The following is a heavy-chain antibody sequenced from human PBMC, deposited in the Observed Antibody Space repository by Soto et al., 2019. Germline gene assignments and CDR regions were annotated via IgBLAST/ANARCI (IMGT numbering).Heavy chain of an antibody. V-gene: IGHV4-59*08. D-gene: IGHD3-16*01. CDR2: IYYSGST. J-gene: IGHJ5*02. Sequence: SETLSLTCTVSGGSISSYYWSWIRQPPGKGLEWIGYIYYSGSTNYNPSLKSRVTISVDTSKNQFSLKLSSVTAADTAVYYCARHEGGDVRFDPWGQGTLVTVSS. CDR3: ARHEGGDVRFDP. CDR1: GGSISSYY.